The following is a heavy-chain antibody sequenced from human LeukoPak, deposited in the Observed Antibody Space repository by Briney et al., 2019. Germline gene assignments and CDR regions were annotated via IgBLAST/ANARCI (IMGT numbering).Heavy chain of an antibody. CDR1: GGTFSSYA. V-gene: IGHV1-69*05. J-gene: IGHJ6*03. Sequence: SVKVSCKASGGTFSSYAISWVPQAPGQGLEWMRAIIPIFGTANYAQKFQGRVTITTDESTSTAYMELSSLRSEDTAVYYCARARLWFGEFPYYYYYMDVWGKGTTVTVSS. D-gene: IGHD3-10*01. CDR3: ARARLWFGEFPYYYYYMDV. CDR2: IIPIFGTA.